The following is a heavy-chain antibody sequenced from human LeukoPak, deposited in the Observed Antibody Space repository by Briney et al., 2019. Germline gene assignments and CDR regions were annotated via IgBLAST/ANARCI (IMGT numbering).Heavy chain of an antibody. V-gene: IGHV3-23*01. CDR2: VSGNRGSI. Sequence: GGSLRLSCAASGFSFSNYAVSWIRQAPGKGLEWVSGVSGNRGSIDYADSVKGRFTISRDNSKNTVSLQMNSLGVEDTAVYYCAKDPSVILLPYVDKCGEGGLVTVSS. D-gene: IGHD3-22*01. CDR3: AKDPSVILLPYVDK. CDR1: GFSFSNYA. J-gene: IGHJ4*02.